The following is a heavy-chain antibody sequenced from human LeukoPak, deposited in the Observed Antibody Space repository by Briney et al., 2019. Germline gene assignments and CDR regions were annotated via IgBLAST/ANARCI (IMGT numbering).Heavy chain of an antibody. CDR1: GGTFSSYA. CDR3: ASYSNLRKTNDY. Sequence: PVASVKVSCKASGGTFSSYAISWVRQAPGQGLEWVGGIIPIFGTANYAQKFQGRVTITTDESTSTAYMELSSLRSEYTAVYYCASYSNLRKTNDYWGEGALVTVSS. D-gene: IGHD4-11*01. CDR2: IIPIFGTA. J-gene: IGHJ4*02. V-gene: IGHV1-69*05.